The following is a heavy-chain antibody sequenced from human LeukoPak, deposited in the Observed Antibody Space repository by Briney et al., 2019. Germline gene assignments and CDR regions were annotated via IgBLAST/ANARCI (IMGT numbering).Heavy chain of an antibody. V-gene: IGHV4-59*11. CDR1: GDSITSHY. D-gene: IGHD3-10*01. CDR3: ARERGEGY. CDR2: IYHTGST. J-gene: IGHJ4*02. Sequence: SETLSLTCTVSGDSITSHYWNWIRQTPGKGLEWIGYIYHTGSTNYNPSLKSRGSISADTSNNRFSLRLYSVTAADTAVNYCARERGEGYWGQGILVTVSS.